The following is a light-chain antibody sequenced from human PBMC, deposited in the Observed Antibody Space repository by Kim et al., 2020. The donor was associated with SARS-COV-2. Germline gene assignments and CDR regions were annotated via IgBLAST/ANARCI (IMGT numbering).Light chain of an antibody. CDR3: QQYGSSPVYT. J-gene: IGKJ2*01. CDR1: QSVSSSY. V-gene: IGKV3-20*01. Sequence: EIVLTQSPGTLSLSPGERATLSCRASQSVSSSYLAWYQQKPGQAPRLLIYGASSRATGIPDRFSGNGSGTDFTLTISRLEPEDFAVYYCQQYGSSPVYTFGQETTLEI. CDR2: GAS.